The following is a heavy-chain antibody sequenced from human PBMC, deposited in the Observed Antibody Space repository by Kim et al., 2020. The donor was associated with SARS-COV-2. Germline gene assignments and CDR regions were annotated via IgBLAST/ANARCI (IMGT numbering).Heavy chain of an antibody. CDR3: ASSIPRDRRGGMDV. Sequence: GGSLRLSCAASGFTFSSYGMHWVRQAPGKGLEWVAVIWYDGSNKYYADSVKGRFTISRDNSKNTLYLQMNSLRAEDTAVYYCASSIPRDRRGGMDVWGQGTTVTVSS. CDR1: GFTFSSYG. V-gene: IGHV3-33*01. CDR2: IWYDGSNK. D-gene: IGHD3-16*02. J-gene: IGHJ6*02.